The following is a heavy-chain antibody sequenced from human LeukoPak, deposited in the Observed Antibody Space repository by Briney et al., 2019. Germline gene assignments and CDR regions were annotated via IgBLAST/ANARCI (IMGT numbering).Heavy chain of an antibody. CDR2: IIPIFGIA. CDR1: GGTFSSYA. Sequence: SVKVSCKASGGTFSSYAISWVRQAPGQGLEWMGRIIPIFGIANYAQKFQGRVTITADKSTSTAYMELSSLRSEDTAVYYCARDIGYSSGWYNYWGQGTLVTVSS. J-gene: IGHJ4*02. D-gene: IGHD6-19*01. V-gene: IGHV1-69*04. CDR3: ARDIGYSSGWYNY.